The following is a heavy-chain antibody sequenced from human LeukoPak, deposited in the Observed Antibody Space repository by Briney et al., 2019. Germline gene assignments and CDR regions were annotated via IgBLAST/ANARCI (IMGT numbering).Heavy chain of an antibody. CDR2: FYRGGDT. CDR3: AKAPIGVPDY. Sequence: GGSLRLSCAASGFTVSSNYMNWVRQAPGKGLEWVSVFYRGGDTYYADSVKGRFTISRDNSKNTLYLQMNSLRAEDTAVYYCAKAPIGVPDYWGQGTLVTVSS. J-gene: IGHJ4*02. D-gene: IGHD2-2*01. V-gene: IGHV3-53*01. CDR1: GFTVSSNY.